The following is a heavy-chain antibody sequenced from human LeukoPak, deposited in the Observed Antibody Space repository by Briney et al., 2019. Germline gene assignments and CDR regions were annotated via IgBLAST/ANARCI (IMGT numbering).Heavy chain of an antibody. CDR1: GYTFTSYD. D-gene: IGHD5-24*01. CDR3: ARGSRDGYNWVSYGMDV. V-gene: IGHV1-8*01. CDR2: MNPNSGNT. J-gene: IGHJ6*02. Sequence: GASVKVSCKASGYTFTSYDINCVRQATGQGLEWMGWMNPNSGNTGYAQKFQGRVTMTRNTSISTAYMELSSPRSEDTAVYYCARGSRDGYNWVSYGMDVWGQGTTVTVSS.